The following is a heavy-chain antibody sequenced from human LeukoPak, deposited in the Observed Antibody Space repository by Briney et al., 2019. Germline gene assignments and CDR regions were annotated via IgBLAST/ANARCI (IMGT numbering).Heavy chain of an antibody. V-gene: IGHV4-39*01. CDR2: IYYSGST. CDR1: GGSISSSSYY. CDR3: ASRGYSYGYLFDY. J-gene: IGHJ4*02. Sequence: PSETLFLTCTVSGGSISSSSYYWGWIRQPPGKGLEWIGSIYYSGSTYYNPSLKSRVTISVDTSKNQFSLKLSSVTAADTAVYYCASRGYSYGYLFDYWGQGTLVTVSS. D-gene: IGHD5-18*01.